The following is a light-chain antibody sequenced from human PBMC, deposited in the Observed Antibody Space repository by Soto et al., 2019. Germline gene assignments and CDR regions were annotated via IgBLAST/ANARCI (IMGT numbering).Light chain of an antibody. V-gene: IGKV1-33*01. CDR3: QEYEKLFS. CDR2: DAS. Sequence: DIQMTQSPASLSASVGDRVTITCQASQDINNYLNWYQQKPGKAPKLLIYDASNLEAGVPSRFSGSGSGTHFTLIISSLQPADIATYYCQEYEKLFSFGPGTKVDFK. CDR1: QDINNY. J-gene: IGKJ3*01.